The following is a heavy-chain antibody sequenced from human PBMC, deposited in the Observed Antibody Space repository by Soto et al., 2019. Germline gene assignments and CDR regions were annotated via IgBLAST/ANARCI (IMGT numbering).Heavy chain of an antibody. CDR3: ARGARRIAARTHYYGLDA. Sequence: KPSETLSLTCAVYGGSFRGYYWSWIRQHPGKGLEWIGEINHSGSTNYNPFLKSRVTISVDTSKNQFSLKLSSVTAADTAVYYCARGARRIAARTHYYGLDAWGQGTTVTVSS. CDR1: GGSFRGYY. CDR2: INHSGST. J-gene: IGHJ6*02. V-gene: IGHV4-34*01. D-gene: IGHD6-6*01.